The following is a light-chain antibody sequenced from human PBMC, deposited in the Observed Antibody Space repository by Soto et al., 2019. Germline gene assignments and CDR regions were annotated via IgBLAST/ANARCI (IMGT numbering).Light chain of an antibody. V-gene: IGKV4-1*01. CDR1: QSVLYSSNNKNY. J-gene: IGKJ2*01. Sequence: DIVMTQSPDSLAVSLGERATINCKSSQSVLYSSNNKNYLAWYQQRPGQPPMLLFYWASTRESGVPDRFSGSGSGTDFTLTISSLQADDVAVYYCQQYYSTPYTFGQGTKPEIK. CDR2: WAS. CDR3: QQYYSTPYT.